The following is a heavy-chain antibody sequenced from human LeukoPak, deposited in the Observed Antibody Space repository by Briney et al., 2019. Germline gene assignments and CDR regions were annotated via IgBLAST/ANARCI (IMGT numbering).Heavy chain of an antibody. Sequence: GGSLRLSCAASGFTVSSYWMHWVRQGPGKGLVWVSRIKSDGNTNYADSVKGRFTISRDNAKNTVSLRMNSLRAEDTGVYYCARAPSEIGGYYPEYFRHWGQGTLVTVSS. CDR3: ARAPSEIGGYYPEYFRH. J-gene: IGHJ1*01. V-gene: IGHV3-74*01. CDR2: IKSDGNT. D-gene: IGHD3-22*01. CDR1: GFTVSSYW.